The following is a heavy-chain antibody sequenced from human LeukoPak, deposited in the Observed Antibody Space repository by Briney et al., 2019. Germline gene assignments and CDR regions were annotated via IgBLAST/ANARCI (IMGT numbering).Heavy chain of an antibody. CDR2: IWYDGSNK. CDR3: ARDDYGGKLDI. Sequence: PGGSLRLSCAASGFIFSNYDMHWVRQAPGKGLEWVAVIWYDGSNKYYADSVKGRFTISRDNSKNTLYLQMNSLRAEDTAVYYCARDDYGGKLDIWGQGTVVTVSS. J-gene: IGHJ3*02. V-gene: IGHV3-33*01. CDR1: GFIFSNYD. D-gene: IGHD4-23*01.